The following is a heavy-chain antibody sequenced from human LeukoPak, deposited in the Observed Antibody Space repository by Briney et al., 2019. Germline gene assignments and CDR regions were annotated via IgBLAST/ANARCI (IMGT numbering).Heavy chain of an antibody. J-gene: IGHJ4*02. CDR1: GYTFTSYG. CDR3: ARERAPYTPTFDY. CDR2: INPYNGNT. D-gene: IGHD4/OR15-4a*01. V-gene: IGHV1-18*01. Sequence: ASVKVSFQASGYTFTSYGISWVRQAPGQGLEWMGWINPYNGNTNYAQNVQGRVTMTADTSTTTAYMELRSLISDDSAVYYCARERAPYTPTFDYWDQGTLVTVSS.